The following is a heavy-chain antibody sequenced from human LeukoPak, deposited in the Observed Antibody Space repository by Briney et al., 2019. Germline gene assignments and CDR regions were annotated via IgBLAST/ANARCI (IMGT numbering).Heavy chain of an antibody. J-gene: IGHJ4*02. CDR1: GGTLSSYA. V-gene: IGHV1-69*06. D-gene: IGHD3-22*01. CDR3: ARDVEYYYDSSGYYPYFDY. Sequence: ASVKVSCKASGGTLSSYAISWVRQAPGQGLEWMGGIIPIFGTANYAQKFQGRVTITADKSTSTAYMELSSLRSEDTAVYYCARDVEYYYDSSGYYPYFDYWGQGTLVTVSS. CDR2: IIPIFGTA.